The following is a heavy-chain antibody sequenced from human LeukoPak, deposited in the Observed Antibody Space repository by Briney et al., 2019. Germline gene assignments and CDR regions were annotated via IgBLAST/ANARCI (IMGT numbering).Heavy chain of an antibody. CDR3: ARQVISYYYDDSGKNYHYGMDV. CDR2: INYNGSP. J-gene: IGHJ6*02. V-gene: IGHV4-39*01. Sequence: SETLSLTCSVSVGSISSSTYSWGWIRQPPGKGLEWIGGINYNGSPYYNPSLKSRVTISVDTTKDQFSLRLRSVTAADTAVYYCARQVISYYYDDSGKNYHYGMDVWGQGTTVAVSS. CDR1: VGSISSSTYS. D-gene: IGHD3-22*01.